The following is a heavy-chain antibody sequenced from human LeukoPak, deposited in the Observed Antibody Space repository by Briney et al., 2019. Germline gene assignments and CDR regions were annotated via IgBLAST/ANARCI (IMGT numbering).Heavy chain of an antibody. V-gene: IGHV5-51*01. D-gene: IGHD6-19*01. CDR1: GYSFTSYW. CDR2: IYPGDSDT. Sequence: GESLKISCKGSGYSFTSYWIGWVRQMPGKGLEWMGIIYPGDSDTRYSPSFQGQVTISADKSISTAYLQWSSLKASDTAMYYCARSVGSSSGLNYYYYGMDVWGQGTTVTVSS. J-gene: IGHJ6*02. CDR3: ARSVGSSSGLNYYYYGMDV.